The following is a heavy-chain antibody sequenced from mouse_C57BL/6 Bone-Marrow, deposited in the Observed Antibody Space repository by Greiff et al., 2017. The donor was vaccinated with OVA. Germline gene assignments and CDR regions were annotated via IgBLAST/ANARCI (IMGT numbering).Heavy chain of an antibody. D-gene: IGHD1-1*01. CDR1: GFTFTNYY. CDR2: IRNKPNGSTT. Sequence: EVHLVESGGGLVQPGDSLSLSCAASGFTFTNYYMSWVRQPPGKALEWLAFIRNKPNGSTTEYSASVKGRFTISRDNSQSILYLQMNALIAEDSATYYGARYKGRVAVDYFDYWGQGTALTVSS. CDR3: ARYKGRVAVDYFDY. V-gene: IGHV7-3*01. J-gene: IGHJ2*01.